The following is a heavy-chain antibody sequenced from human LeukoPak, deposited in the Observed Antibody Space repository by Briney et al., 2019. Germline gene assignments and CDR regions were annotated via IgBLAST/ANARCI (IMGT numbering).Heavy chain of an antibody. V-gene: IGHV1-46*01. J-gene: IGHJ4*02. CDR2: INPSGGST. CDR1: GYTFTSYY. CDR3: ARDAAEWELLHYFDY. D-gene: IGHD1-26*01. Sequence: GASVKVSCKASGYTFTSYYMHWVRQAPGQGLEWMGIINPSGGSTSYAQKFQGRVTMTRDMSTSTVYMELSSLRSEDTAVYYCARDAAEWELLHYFDYWGQGTLVTVSS.